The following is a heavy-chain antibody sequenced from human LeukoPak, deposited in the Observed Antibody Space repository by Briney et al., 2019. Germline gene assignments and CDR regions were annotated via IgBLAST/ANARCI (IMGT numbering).Heavy chain of an antibody. D-gene: IGHD4-17*01. V-gene: IGHV3-23*01. CDR1: GFTFSSYA. CDR2: ISGSGGST. J-gene: IGHJ5*02. CDR3: AKLSTPYGDYGNWFDP. Sequence: GGSLRLSCAASGFTFSSYAMSWVRQAPGKGLEWVSAISGSGGSTYYADSVKGRFTISRDNPKNTLYLQMNSLRAEDTAVYYCAKLSTPYGDYGNWFDPWGQGTLVTVSS.